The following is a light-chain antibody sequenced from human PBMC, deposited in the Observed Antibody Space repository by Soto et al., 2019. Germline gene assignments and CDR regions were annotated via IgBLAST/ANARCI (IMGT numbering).Light chain of an antibody. CDR3: QQSYSSLFT. CDR2: AAS. J-gene: IGKJ3*01. Sequence: DIPMTQSPSSLSASVGDRVTISCRASQSISTFLSWYQQRPGKAPKLLIYAASSLHSGVPSRFSGSGSGTDFTLTISSLQPEDFATYYCQQSYSSLFTFGPGTKVEIK. V-gene: IGKV1-39*01. CDR1: QSISTF.